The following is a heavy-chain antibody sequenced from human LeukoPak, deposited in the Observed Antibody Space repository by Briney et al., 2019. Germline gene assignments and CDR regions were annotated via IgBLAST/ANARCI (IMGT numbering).Heavy chain of an antibody. D-gene: IGHD7-27*01. CDR2: IYYSGST. J-gene: IGHJ3*02. Sequence: PSETLSLTCTVSGGSISSGDYYWSWIRQPPGKGLEWIGYIYYSGSTYYNPSLKSRVTISVDTSKNQFSLKLSSVTAADTAVYYCARDPAGRNWGGAFDIWGQGTMVTVSS. CDR3: ARDPAGRNWGGAFDI. CDR1: GGSISSGDYY. V-gene: IGHV4-30-4*01.